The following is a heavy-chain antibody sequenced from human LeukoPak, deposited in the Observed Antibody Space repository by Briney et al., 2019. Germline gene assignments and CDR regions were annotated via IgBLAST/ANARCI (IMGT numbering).Heavy chain of an antibody. CDR2: FDPEDGET. V-gene: IGHV1-24*01. J-gene: IGHJ6*03. CDR1: GYTLTELS. D-gene: IGHD2-2*01. CDR3: ATAPIVVVPAAIYYYMDV. Sequence: GASVKVSCKVSGYTLTELSMHWVRQAPGKVLEWMGGFDPEDGETIYAQKFQRRVTMTEDTSTDTAYMELSSLRSEDTAVYYCATAPIVVVPAAIYYYMDVWGKGTTVTVSS.